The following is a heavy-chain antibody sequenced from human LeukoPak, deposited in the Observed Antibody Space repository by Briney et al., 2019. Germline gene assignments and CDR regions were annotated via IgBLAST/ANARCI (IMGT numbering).Heavy chain of an antibody. J-gene: IGHJ5*02. CDR3: AIARRDDDFWRGYFGWFDP. CDR2: IYYSGST. Sequence: NASETLSLTCTVSGGSINSYYWSWIRQPPGNGQEWVGFIYYSGSTSYNPSLKSRVTISVDTSKNQFSLKLSSVTAADTAVYYCAIARRDDDFWRGYFGWFDPWGQGTLVTVSS. CDR1: GGSINSYY. D-gene: IGHD3-3*01. V-gene: IGHV4-59*01.